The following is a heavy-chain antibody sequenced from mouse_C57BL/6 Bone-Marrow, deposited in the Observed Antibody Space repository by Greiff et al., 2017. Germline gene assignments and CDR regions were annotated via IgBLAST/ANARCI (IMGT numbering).Heavy chain of an antibody. V-gene: IGHV6-6*01. CDR2: IRNKANNHAT. CDR3: TRGPSYDGYLFAY. Sequence: DVHLVESGGGLVKPGGSLKLSCAASGFTFSDAWMDWVRQSPEKGLEWVAEIRNKANNHATYYAESVKGRFTISRDDSKSSVYLQMNSLRAEDTGIYYCTRGPSYDGYLFAYWGQGTLVTVSA. D-gene: IGHD2-3*01. CDR1: GFTFSDAW. J-gene: IGHJ3*01.